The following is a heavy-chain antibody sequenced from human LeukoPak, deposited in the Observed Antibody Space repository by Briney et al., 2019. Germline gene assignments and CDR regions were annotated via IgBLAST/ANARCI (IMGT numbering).Heavy chain of an antibody. D-gene: IGHD4/OR15-4a*01. Sequence: GGSLRLSCAASGFTLTNYAMSWVRQAPGKGLEWVSAISYNGGSTYSSDSVKGRFTISRDNSKNTVYLQMNSLRAEDTAVYYCAKPPNYGAYYYGMDVWGKGTTVTVSS. CDR2: ISYNGGST. V-gene: IGHV3-23*01. CDR1: GFTLTNYA. CDR3: AKPPNYGAYYYGMDV. J-gene: IGHJ6*04.